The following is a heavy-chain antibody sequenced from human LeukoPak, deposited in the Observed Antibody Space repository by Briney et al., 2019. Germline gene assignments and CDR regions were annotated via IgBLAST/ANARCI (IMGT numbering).Heavy chain of an antibody. D-gene: IGHD3-10*01. CDR2: INHSGRT. CDR1: GGSFSGYY. V-gene: IGHV4-34*01. CDR3: ARSGSMGLYR. J-gene: IGHJ5*02. Sequence: SETLSLTCAVYGGSFSGYYWTWIRQPPGKGLEWIGEINHSGRTNYNSSLKSRVSTSVDTSKNQFSLKLSSVTAADTAVYYCARSGSMGLYRWGQGTLVTVSS.